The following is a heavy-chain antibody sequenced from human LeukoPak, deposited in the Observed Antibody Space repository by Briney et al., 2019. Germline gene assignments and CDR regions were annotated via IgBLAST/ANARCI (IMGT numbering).Heavy chain of an antibody. V-gene: IGHV4-39*07. Sequence: PSETLSLTCTVSGGSISSSSYYWGWIRQPPGKGLEWIGSIYYSGSTYYNPSLKSRVTISVDTSKNQFSLKLSSVTAADTAVYYCARGGPCSSTSCYRRSAFDIWGQGTMVTVSS. D-gene: IGHD2-2*02. CDR1: GGSISSSSYY. CDR3: ARGGPCSSTSCYRRSAFDI. J-gene: IGHJ3*02. CDR2: IYYSGST.